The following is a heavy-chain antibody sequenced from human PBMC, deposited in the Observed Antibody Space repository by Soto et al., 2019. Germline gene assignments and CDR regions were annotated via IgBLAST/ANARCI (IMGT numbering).Heavy chain of an antibody. CDR2: VDSAGSGT. Sequence: VPLVESGGGSVQPGGSLRLSCVASGITFSGFWMHWVRQVPGKGLVWVARVDSAGSGTSYADSVKGRFTISRDNAKNTLSLRMDSRRVEATAVYYCATVFEHWGQGIPVTVSS. J-gene: IGHJ4*02. CDR1: GITFSGFW. V-gene: IGHV3-74*01. CDR3: ATVFEH.